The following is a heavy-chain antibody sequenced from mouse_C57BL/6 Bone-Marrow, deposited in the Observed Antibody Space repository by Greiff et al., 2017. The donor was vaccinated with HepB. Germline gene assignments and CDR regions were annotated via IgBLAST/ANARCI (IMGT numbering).Heavy chain of an antibody. CDR1: GYTFTSYW. D-gene: IGHD1-1*02. V-gene: IGHV1-64*01. Sequence: VKLQQPGAELVKPGASVKLSCKASGYTFTSYWMHWVKQRPGQGLEWIGMIHPNSGSTNYNEKFKSKATLTVDKSSSTAYMQLSSLTSEDSAVYYCARYYFPYYFDYWGQGTTLTVSS. CDR3: ARYYFPYYFDY. J-gene: IGHJ2*01. CDR2: IHPNSGST.